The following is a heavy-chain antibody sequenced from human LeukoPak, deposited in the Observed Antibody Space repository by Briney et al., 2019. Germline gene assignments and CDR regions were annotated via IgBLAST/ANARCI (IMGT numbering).Heavy chain of an antibody. V-gene: IGHV4-59*01. Sequence: PSETLSLTCTVSGGSISSYYWSWIRQPPRKGLEWIGYIYYSGSTNYSPSLKSRLTISVDTSKNQFSLKLSSVTAADTAVYYCARTYGSSGLGYFDLWGRGTLVTVSS. CDR1: GGSISSYY. CDR2: IYYSGST. J-gene: IGHJ2*01. CDR3: ARTYGSSGLGYFDL. D-gene: IGHD6-13*01.